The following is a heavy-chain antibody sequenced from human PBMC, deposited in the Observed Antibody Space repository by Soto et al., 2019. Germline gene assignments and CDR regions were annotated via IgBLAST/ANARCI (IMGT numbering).Heavy chain of an antibody. D-gene: IGHD2-21*02. J-gene: IGHJ5*02. CDR3: AREIVTAGGNNYFDP. Sequence: QVQLQESGPRLVKPSGSLSLTCGVSGGTVASSHWWSWVRQSPGGGLEWIGNVYHTGDTNFNPSLQIRVTISVDKSNNQFSLRLNSLTAADTAVYFCAREIVTAGGNNYFDPWGPGTLVTVSS. CDR1: GGTVASSHW. CDR2: VYHTGDT. V-gene: IGHV4-4*02.